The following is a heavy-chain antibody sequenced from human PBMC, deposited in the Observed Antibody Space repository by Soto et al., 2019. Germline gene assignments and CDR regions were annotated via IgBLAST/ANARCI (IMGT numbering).Heavy chain of an antibody. J-gene: IGHJ5*02. CDR3: ARVADR. CDR2: IYHSWST. V-gene: IGHV4-30-2*01. CDR1: GASISSGDYY. D-gene: IGHD3-3*02. Sequence: TLSLTFNVSGASISSGDYYLSWIRQPPGKGLEWIGYIYHSWSTYYNXXLKSRVTXXVDRSKNQFSLKLSSLTAADTAVYYCARVADRWVQGTLVTVSS.